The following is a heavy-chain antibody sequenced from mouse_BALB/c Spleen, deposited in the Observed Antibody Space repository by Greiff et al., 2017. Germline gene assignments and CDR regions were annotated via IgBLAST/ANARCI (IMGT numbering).Heavy chain of an antibody. CDR3: ARSDGYFWYFDV. D-gene: IGHD2-3*01. CDR1: GYTFTSYV. CDR2: INPYNDGT. Sequence: EVQLQQSGPELVKPGASVKMSCKASGYTFTSYVMHRVKQQPGQGLEWIGYINPYNDGTKYNEKFKGKATLTSDKSSSTAYMELSSLTSEDSAVYYCARSDGYFWYFDVWGAGTTVTVSS. J-gene: IGHJ1*01. V-gene: IGHV1-14*01.